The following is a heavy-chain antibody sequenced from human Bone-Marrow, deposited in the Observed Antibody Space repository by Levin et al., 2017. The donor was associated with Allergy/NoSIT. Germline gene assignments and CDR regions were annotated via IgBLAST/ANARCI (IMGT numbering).Heavy chain of an antibody. Sequence: GGSLRLSCAAYGFTFSSYAMSWVRQAPGKGLEWVSSITGSCGNIYYADSVKGRFTISRDNSKNTLYLQMNSLRAEDTALYYCAKDRLGAEDGRRFREAFDIWGQGTMVTVSS. J-gene: IGHJ3*02. CDR3: AKDRLGAEDGRRFREAFDI. D-gene: IGHD1-26*01. V-gene: IGHV3-23*01. CDR2: ITGSCGNI. CDR1: GFTFSSYA.